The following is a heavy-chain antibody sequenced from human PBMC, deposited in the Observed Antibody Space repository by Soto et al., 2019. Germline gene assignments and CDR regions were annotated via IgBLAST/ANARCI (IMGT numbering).Heavy chain of an antibody. D-gene: IGHD3-9*01. V-gene: IGHV4-34*01. CDR1: GGSFSGYY. Sequence: SETLSLTCAVYGGSFSGYYWSWIRQPPGKGLEWIGEINHSGSTNYNPSLKSRVTISVDTSKNQFSLKLSSVTAADTAVYYCARGRRSYDILTGYHTYYYYYMDVWGKGTTVTVSS. CDR2: INHSGST. J-gene: IGHJ6*03. CDR3: ARGRRSYDILTGYHTYYYYYMDV.